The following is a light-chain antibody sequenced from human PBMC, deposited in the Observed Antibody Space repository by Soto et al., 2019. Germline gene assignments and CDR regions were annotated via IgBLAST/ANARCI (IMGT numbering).Light chain of an antibody. V-gene: IGKV3-20*01. J-gene: IGKJ1*01. CDR1: RSISSTY. CDR2: DAS. Sequence: EIVMTQSPGTLSLSPGERATLSCRASRSISSTYLTWYHHEPGQAPRLLIYDASRRATGIPDRFSGSWSGTDFSLTISRLDPEDFAVYYWQPYEIARWTFGLGTTVDIK. CDR3: QPYEIARWT.